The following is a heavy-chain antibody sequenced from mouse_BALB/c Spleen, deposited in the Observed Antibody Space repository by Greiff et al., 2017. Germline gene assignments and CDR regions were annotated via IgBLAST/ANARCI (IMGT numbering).Heavy chain of an antibody. D-gene: IGHD4-1*01. V-gene: IGHV5-12-2*01. J-gene: IGHJ4*01. CDR2: ISNGGGST. CDR1: GFTFSSYT. CDR3: ARGTGYYAMDY. Sequence: DVMLVESGGGLVQPGGSLKLSCAASGFTFSSYTMSWVRQTPEKRLEWVAYISNGGGSTYYPDTVKGRFTISRDNAKNTLYLQMSSLKSEDTAMYYCARGTGYYAMDYWGQGTSVTVSS.